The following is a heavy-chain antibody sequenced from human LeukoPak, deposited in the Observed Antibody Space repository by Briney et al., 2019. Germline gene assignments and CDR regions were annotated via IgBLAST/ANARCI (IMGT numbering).Heavy chain of an antibody. CDR2: INYSRNP. Sequence: SSETLSLTCTVSGGSISSSSYYWGWIRQPPGKGLEWIGNINYSRNPYYNPSLKSRVTISVDTSKNQFSLKVTSVTAADTAVYYCARQTGSGLFILPGGQGTLVTVSS. J-gene: IGHJ4*02. CDR3: ARQTGSGLFILP. CDR1: GGSISSSSYY. D-gene: IGHD3/OR15-3a*01. V-gene: IGHV4-39*01.